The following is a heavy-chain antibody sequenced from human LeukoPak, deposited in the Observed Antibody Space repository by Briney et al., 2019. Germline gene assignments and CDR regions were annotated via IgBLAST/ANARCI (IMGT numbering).Heavy chain of an antibody. Sequence: SETLSLTCAVYGGSFSGYYWSWIRQPPGKGLEWIGEINHSGSTNYNPSLKSRVTISVDTSKNQFSLKLSSVTAADMAVYYCAKSVVVATTRLGPFDTWGQGTMVTVSS. J-gene: IGHJ3*02. D-gene: IGHD3-22*01. CDR3: AKSVVVATTRLGPFDT. CDR1: GGSFSGYY. CDR2: INHSGST. V-gene: IGHV4-34*01.